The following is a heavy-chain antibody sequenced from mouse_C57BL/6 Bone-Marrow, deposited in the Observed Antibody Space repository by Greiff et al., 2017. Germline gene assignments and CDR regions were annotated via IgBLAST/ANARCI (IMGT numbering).Heavy chain of an antibody. D-gene: IGHD2-4*01. CDR1: GFTFSSYA. CDR3: ASPMITAWFAY. CDR2: ISDGGSYT. Sequence: EVQRVESGGGLVKPGGSLKLSCAASGFTFSSYAMSWVRQTPEKRLEWVATISDGGSYTYYPDNVKGRFTISRDNAKNNLYLQMSHLKSEDTAMYYCASPMITAWFAYWGKGTLVTVSA. J-gene: IGHJ3*01. V-gene: IGHV5-4*01.